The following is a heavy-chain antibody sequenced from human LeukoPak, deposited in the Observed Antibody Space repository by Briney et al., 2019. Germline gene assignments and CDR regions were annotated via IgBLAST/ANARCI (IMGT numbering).Heavy chain of an antibody. V-gene: IGHV4-59*08. D-gene: IGHD3-10*01. Sequence: PSETLSLTCTVSGGSISSYYWSWIRQPPGKGLEWIGYIYYSGSTNYNPSLKSRVTISVDTSKNQFSLKLSSVTAADTAVYYCARGGAMVRGVIVTNFDYWGQGTLVTVSS. J-gene: IGHJ4*02. CDR2: IYYSGST. CDR1: GGSISSYY. CDR3: ARGGAMVRGVIVTNFDY.